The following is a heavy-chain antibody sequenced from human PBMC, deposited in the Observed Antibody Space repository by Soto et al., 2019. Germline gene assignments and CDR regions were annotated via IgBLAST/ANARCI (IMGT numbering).Heavy chain of an antibody. CDR2: ISANNGNT. CDR3: ARAPIYDMMTGYFLH. J-gene: IGHJ4*02. D-gene: IGHD3-9*01. CDR1: GYIFTNYG. Sequence: ASVKVSCKASGYIFTNYGINWVRQAPGQGLEWMVWISANNGNTKYAQELQGRVTLTTDTSTTTAYMELRSLRSDDTAVYYCARAPIYDMMTGYFLHWGQGALVTVSS. V-gene: IGHV1-18*01.